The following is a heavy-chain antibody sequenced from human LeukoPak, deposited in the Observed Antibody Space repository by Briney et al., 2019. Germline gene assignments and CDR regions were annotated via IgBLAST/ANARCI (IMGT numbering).Heavy chain of an antibody. V-gene: IGHV1-8*01. CDR3: ARVYRQLRPYYFDY. CDR2: MNPNSGNT. Sequence: ASVKVSCKASGYTSTSYDINWVRQATGQVLEWMGWMNPNSGNTGYAQKFQGRVTMTRNTSISTAYMELSSLRSEDTAVYYCARVYRQLRPYYFDYWGQGTLVTVSS. J-gene: IGHJ4*02. CDR1: GYTSTSYD. D-gene: IGHD4-23*01.